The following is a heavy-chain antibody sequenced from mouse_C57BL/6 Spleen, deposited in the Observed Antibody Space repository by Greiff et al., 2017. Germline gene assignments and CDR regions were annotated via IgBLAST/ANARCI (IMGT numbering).Heavy chain of an antibody. V-gene: IGHV1-72*01. Sequence: QVQLQQPGAELVKPGASVKLSCKASGYTFTSYWMHWVKQRPGRGLEWIGRIDPNSGGTKYNEKFKSKATLTVDKPSSTAYMQLSSLSSEDSAVYYCARERAYGYDVGYFDVWGTGTTVTVSS. CDR3: ARERAYGYDVGYFDV. J-gene: IGHJ1*03. CDR1: GYTFTSYW. D-gene: IGHD2-2*01. CDR2: IDPNSGGT.